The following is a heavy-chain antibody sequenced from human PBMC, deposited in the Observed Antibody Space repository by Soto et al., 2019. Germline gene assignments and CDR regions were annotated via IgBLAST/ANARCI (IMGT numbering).Heavy chain of an antibody. CDR2: IYYSGSA. J-gene: IGHJ4*02. Sequence: SETLSLTCAVSGYSISSSNWWGWIRQPPGKGLEWIGYIYYSGSAYYNPSLKSRVTMSVDTSKNQFSLKMSSVTAVDTAVYYCARSSPAGYYFDYWGQGTLVTVSS. V-gene: IGHV4-28*01. CDR3: ARSSPAGYYFDY. D-gene: IGHD3-10*01. CDR1: GYSISSSNW.